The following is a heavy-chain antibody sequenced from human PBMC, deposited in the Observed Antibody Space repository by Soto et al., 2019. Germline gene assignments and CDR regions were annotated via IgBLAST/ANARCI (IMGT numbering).Heavy chain of an antibody. CDR3: ATHWDPPYFDY. D-gene: IGHD7-27*01. J-gene: IGHJ4*02. CDR2: ISAYNGNT. Sequence: ASVKVSCEASGYTFTSYGISWVRQAPGQGLEWMGWISAYNGNTNYAQKLQGRVTMTTDTSTSTAYMELRSLRSDDTAVYYCATHWDPPYFDYWGQGTLVTVSS. CDR1: GYTFTSYG. V-gene: IGHV1-18*01.